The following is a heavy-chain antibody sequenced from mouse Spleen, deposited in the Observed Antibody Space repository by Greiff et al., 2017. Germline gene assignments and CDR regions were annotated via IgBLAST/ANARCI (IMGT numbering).Heavy chain of an antibody. V-gene: IGHV1-82*01. Sequence: VQLQQSGPELVKPGASVKISCKASGYAFSSSWMNWVKQRPGKGLEWIGRIYPGDGDTNYNGKFKGKATLTADKTSSTAYMQLSSLTSEDSAVYFCARITTVVATGYFDYGGQGTTLTVSS. D-gene: IGHD1-1*01. CDR3: ARITTVVATGYFDY. CDR2: IYPGDGDT. CDR1: GYAFSSSW. J-gene: IGHJ2*01.